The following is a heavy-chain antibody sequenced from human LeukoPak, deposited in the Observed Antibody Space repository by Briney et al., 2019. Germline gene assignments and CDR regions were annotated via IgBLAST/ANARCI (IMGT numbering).Heavy chain of an antibody. D-gene: IGHD3-10*01. CDR2: MSYSGRT. CDR3: ARHVGFITMVRGVINNNWFDP. Sequence: SETLSLTCTVSGGSVSSYYWSWIRQTPEKGLEWIGYMSYSGRTDYGPSLKSRVTMSVDTSKNQFSLKLSSVTAADTAVYYCARHVGFITMVRGVINNNWFDPWGQGTLVTVSS. CDR1: GGSVSSYY. J-gene: IGHJ5*02. V-gene: IGHV4-59*08.